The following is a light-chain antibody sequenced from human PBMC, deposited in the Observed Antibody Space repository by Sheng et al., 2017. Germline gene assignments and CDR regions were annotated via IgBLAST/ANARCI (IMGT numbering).Light chain of an antibody. V-gene: IGKV3-11*01. CDR2: DAS. CDR1: QSVSNY. CDR3: QQYGET. Sequence: EIVLTQSPATLSLSPGDRATLSCRASQSVSNYLAWYQQRPGQAPRILIFDASNRASGTPARFSGSGSGTDFTLTISSLEPEDFAVYYCQQYGETFGQGTKVEIK. J-gene: IGKJ1*01.